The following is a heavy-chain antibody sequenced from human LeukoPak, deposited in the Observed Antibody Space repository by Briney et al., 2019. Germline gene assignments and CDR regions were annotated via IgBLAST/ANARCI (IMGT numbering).Heavy chain of an antibody. D-gene: IGHD6-6*01. V-gene: IGHV3-11*04. Sequence: GGSLRLSCAVSGLNYGATYMTWIRQAPGKGLGWISYISSSGGDTYYADSVKGRFTVSRDNAKNSLFLQMNSLRAEDTAVYYCARSFSSSLDYWGQGTLVTVSS. CDR3: ARSFSSSLDY. CDR1: GLNYGATY. J-gene: IGHJ4*02. CDR2: ISSSGGDT.